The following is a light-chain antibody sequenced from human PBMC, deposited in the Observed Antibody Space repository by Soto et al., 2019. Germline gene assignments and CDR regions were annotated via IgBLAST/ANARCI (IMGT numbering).Light chain of an antibody. CDR1: SSDVGGYNY. Sequence: QSVLTQPASVSGSPGQSITISCTGTSSDVGGYNYVSWYQQYPGKAPKLMIYEVSNRPSGVSNRFSGSKSVNTASLTISGLQAEDEADYYCSSYTSSNTYVFGTGTKVIVL. CDR2: EVS. V-gene: IGLV2-14*01. J-gene: IGLJ1*01. CDR3: SSYTSSNTYV.